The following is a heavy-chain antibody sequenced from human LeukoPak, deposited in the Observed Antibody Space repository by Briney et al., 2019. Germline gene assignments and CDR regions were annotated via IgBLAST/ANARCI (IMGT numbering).Heavy chain of an antibody. V-gene: IGHV3-9*03. J-gene: IGHJ4*02. D-gene: IGHD3-9*01. CDR1: GFTFDDYA. CDR2: ISWNSGSI. CDR3: AKGATYDILTKIDY. Sequence: GGSLRLSCAASGFTFDDYAMHWVRQAPGKGLEWVSGISWNSGSIGYADSVKGRFTISRGNAKNSLYLQMNSLRAEDMALYYCAKGATYDILTKIDYWGQGTLVTVSP.